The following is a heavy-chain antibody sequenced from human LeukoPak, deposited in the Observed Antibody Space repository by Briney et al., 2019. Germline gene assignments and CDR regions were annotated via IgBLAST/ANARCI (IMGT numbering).Heavy chain of an antibody. CDR3: ARDPYDSSGTDAFDI. D-gene: IGHD3-22*01. J-gene: IGHJ3*02. CDR1: GFTFRSYS. V-gene: IGHV3-21*05. Sequence: GGSLRLSCAASGFTFRSYSMNWVRQAPGKGLEWGSYISSSSSYIYYADSVKGRFTISRDNAKNSLYLQMNSLRAEDTAVYYCARDPYDSSGTDAFDIWGQGTMVTVSS. CDR2: ISSSSSYI.